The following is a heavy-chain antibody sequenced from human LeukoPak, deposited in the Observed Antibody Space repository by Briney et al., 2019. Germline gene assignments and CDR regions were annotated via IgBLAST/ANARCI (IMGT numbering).Heavy chain of an antibody. D-gene: IGHD2-2*01. CDR3: AKDLVGTSYFWYFDL. V-gene: IGHV3-23*01. CDR1: GFTFTDHY. J-gene: IGHJ2*01. Sequence: GGSLRLSCAASGFTFTDHYMSWVRQAPGKGLEWVSAISGSGGSTYYADSVKGRFTISRDNSKNTLYLQTNSLRAEDTAMYYCAKDLVGTSYFWYFDLWGRGTLVTVSS. CDR2: ISGSGGST.